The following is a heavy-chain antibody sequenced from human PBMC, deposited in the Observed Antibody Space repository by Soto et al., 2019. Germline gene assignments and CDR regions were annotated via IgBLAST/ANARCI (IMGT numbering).Heavy chain of an antibody. Sequence: EVQVLESGGGLVQPGGSLRLSCVASGFTFSSYAMSWVRQAPGKGLEWVSTISGSGDSTFYGDSVKGRFTISRDKSKNTLYLQMISLRAEDTAIYYCAKCSSSWEFDYWGQGILVTVSS. CDR3: AKCSSSWEFDY. CDR1: GFTFSSYA. D-gene: IGHD6-13*01. CDR2: ISGSGDST. J-gene: IGHJ4*02. V-gene: IGHV3-23*01.